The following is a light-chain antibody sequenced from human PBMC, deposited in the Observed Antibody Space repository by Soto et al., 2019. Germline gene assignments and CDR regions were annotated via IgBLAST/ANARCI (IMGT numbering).Light chain of an antibody. CDR2: AAS. J-gene: IGKJ1*01. Sequence: IQMTQSTSSLAASVGDRVTITCRASQGIIDYLAWYQQKPGKAPKLLIYAASTLQSGVPSRFSGSGSGTDFTLTISSLQPEDVATYYCQKYDTAPQTFGPGTRVDIK. CDR3: QKYDTAPQT. CDR1: QGIIDY. V-gene: IGKV1-27*01.